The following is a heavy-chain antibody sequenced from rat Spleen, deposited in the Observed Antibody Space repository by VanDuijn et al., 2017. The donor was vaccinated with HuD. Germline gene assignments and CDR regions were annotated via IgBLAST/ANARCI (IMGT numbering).Heavy chain of an antibody. V-gene: IGHV5-27*01. CDR1: GFTFSDYS. CDR3: TTARNVPSYWYFDF. J-gene: IGHJ1*01. CDR2: INTGGGST. Sequence: EVQLVESGGGLVQPGRSLKLSCAGSGFTFSDYSMAWVRQAPKKGLEWVAYINTGGGSTYYRDSVKGRFTISGDNARSTLYLQMDGLRSEDTATYYCTTARNVPSYWYFDFWGPGTMVTVSS.